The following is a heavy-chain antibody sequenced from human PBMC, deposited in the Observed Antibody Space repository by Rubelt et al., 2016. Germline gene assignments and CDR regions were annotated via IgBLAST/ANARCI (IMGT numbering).Heavy chain of an antibody. J-gene: IGHJ4*02. Sequence: RLSCAASGFMFSNFSMNWVRQAPGKGLEWISFIRSNSDTIYYADSVKGRFTVSRDNAKNSMYLQMNSLRGEDTAMYYCAKPSGIRWRGYWGQGTLVTVSS. CDR1: GFMFSNFS. CDR3: AKPSGIRWRGY. V-gene: IGHV3-48*04. CDR2: IRSNSDTI. D-gene: IGHD5-12*01.